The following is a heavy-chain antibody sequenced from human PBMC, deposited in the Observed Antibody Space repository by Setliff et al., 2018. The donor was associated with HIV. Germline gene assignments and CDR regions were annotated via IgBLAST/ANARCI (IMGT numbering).Heavy chain of an antibody. CDR2: INHSGGT. V-gene: IGHV4-34*01. CDR3: ARGGYRYGCGRHRAYFQY. D-gene: IGHD5-18*01. Sequence: PSETLSLTCAVYGGSFSAYYWSWIRQTPGKGLEWIGEINHSGGTNYNPSLKSRVTMSVDTSKNQFSLKLSSVTAADTAVFYCARGGYRYGCGRHRAYFQYWGQGTQVTVSS. CDR1: GGSFSAYY. J-gene: IGHJ1*01.